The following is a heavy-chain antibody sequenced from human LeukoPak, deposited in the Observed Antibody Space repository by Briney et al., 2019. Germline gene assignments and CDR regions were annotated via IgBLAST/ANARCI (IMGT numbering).Heavy chain of an antibody. CDR3: ASRIIEYSSSYGIDY. CDR1: GGSISSGGYS. Sequence: SQTLSLTCAVSGGSISSGGYSWSWIRQPPGKGLEWIGYIYHSGSTYYNPSLKSRVTISVDRSKNQFSLKLGSVTAADTAVYYCASRIIEYSSSYGIDYWGQGTLVTVSS. CDR2: IYHSGST. J-gene: IGHJ4*02. V-gene: IGHV4-30-2*01. D-gene: IGHD6-6*01.